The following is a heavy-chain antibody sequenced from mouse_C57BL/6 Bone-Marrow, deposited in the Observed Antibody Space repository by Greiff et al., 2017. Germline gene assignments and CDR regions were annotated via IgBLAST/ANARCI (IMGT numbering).Heavy chain of an antibody. CDR3: ARVPYGSYAMDY. Sequence: EVKLVESGGGLVQSGRSLRLSCATSGFTFSDFYMEWVRQAPGKGLEWIAASRNKANDYTTEYSASVKGRFIVSRDTSQSILYLQMNALRAEDTAIYYCARVPYGSYAMDYWGQGTSVTVSS. J-gene: IGHJ4*01. V-gene: IGHV7-1*01. CDR2: SRNKANDYTT. D-gene: IGHD1-1*01. CDR1: GFTFSDFY.